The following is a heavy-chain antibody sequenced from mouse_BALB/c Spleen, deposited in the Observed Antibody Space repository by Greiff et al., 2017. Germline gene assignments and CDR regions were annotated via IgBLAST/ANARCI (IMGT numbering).Heavy chain of an antibody. V-gene: IGHV1-69*01. Sequence: QVQLQQPGAELVMPGASVKMSCKASGYTFTDYWMHWVKQRPGQGLEWIGAIDTSDSYTSYNQKFKGKATLTVDESSSTAYMQLSSLTSEDSAVYYCARSDYYYAMDYWGQGTSVTVSS. CDR1: GYTFTDYW. CDR3: ARSDYYYAMDY. J-gene: IGHJ4*01. CDR2: IDTSDSYT.